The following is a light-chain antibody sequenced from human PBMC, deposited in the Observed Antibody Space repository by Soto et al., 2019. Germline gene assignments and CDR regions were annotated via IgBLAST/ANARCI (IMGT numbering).Light chain of an antibody. CDR1: QSVSSN. CDR3: QQYNNWPLT. CDR2: GAS. Sequence: EVVRTRSPATLSESPGERATLSCRASQSVSSNLAWYQQKPGQAPRLLIYGASTRATGIPARFSGSGSGTEFTLTISSLQSEDFAVYYCQQYNNWPLTFGGRTKVDI. V-gene: IGKV3-15*01. J-gene: IGKJ4*01.